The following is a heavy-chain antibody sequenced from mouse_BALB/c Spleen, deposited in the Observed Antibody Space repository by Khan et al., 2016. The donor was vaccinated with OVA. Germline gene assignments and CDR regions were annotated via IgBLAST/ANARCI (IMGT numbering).Heavy chain of an antibody. J-gene: IGHJ3*01. CDR3: ARWVYSVFAY. CDR1: GYTFTDYV. CDR2: ISPGSGST. Sequence: QVQLQQSGPELVKPGASVKMSCKASGYTFTDYVINWVKQRPGQGLEWIGDISPGSGSTYYNEKFKGTAKLTADKSYNTVYMTISSLTFEDSAVYVCARWVYSVFAYWGQGTLVTVSA. V-gene: IGHV1-77*01. D-gene: IGHD1-1*01.